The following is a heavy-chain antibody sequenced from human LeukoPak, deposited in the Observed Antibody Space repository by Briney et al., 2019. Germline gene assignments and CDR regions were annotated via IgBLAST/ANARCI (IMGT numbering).Heavy chain of an antibody. Sequence: SQTLSLTCAISGDSVSSNSAAWTWIRQSPSRGLEWLGRTYYRSKWYNDYAVSVKSRITINPDTSKNQFSLQLNSVTPEGTAVYYCARDFVVVPAAIEAYYFDYWGQGTLVTVSS. D-gene: IGHD2-2*02. CDR2: TYYRSKWYN. V-gene: IGHV6-1*01. CDR3: ARDFVVVPAAIEAYYFDY. CDR1: GDSVSSNSAA. J-gene: IGHJ4*02.